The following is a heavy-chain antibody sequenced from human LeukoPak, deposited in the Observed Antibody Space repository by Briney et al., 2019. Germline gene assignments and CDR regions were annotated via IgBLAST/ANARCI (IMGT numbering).Heavy chain of an antibody. CDR2: VSYSGST. J-gene: IGHJ4*02. V-gene: IGHV4-61*01. Sequence: PSETLSLTCTVSGGSVSSGSYHWSLIRQPPGKGLEWIGYVSYSGSTNSNPALKSRVTISVDTSKNQFSLKLSSVTAADTAVYYCARGGAADYFVYWGQGTLVTVSS. D-gene: IGHD6-13*01. CDR3: ARGGAADYFVY. CDR1: GGSVSSGSYH.